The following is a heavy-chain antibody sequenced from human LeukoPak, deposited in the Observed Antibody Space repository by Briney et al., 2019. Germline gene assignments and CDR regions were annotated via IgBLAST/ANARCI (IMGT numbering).Heavy chain of an antibody. CDR3: ARGAGENGDRLDY. D-gene: IGHD4-17*01. CDR2: IYYSGST. V-gene: IGHV4-59*01. CDR1: GGSISSYY. J-gene: IGHJ4*02. Sequence: PSETLSLTCTVSGGSISSYYWSWIRQPPGKGLEWIGYIYYSGSTNYNPSLKSRVTISVDTSKNQFSLKLSSVTAADTAVYYCARGAGENGDRLDYWGQGTLVTVSS.